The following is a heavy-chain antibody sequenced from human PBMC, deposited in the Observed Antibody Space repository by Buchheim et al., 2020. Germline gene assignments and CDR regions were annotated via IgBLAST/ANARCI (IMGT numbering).Heavy chain of an antibody. V-gene: IGHV1-8*01. D-gene: IGHD6-13*01. CDR2: MNPNSGNT. CDR1: GYTFTSYD. Sequence: QVQLVQSGAEVKKPGASVKVSCKASGYTFTSYDINWVRQATGQGLEWMGWMNPNSGNTGYAQKFQGRVTMTRDTSISTAYMELSRLRSDDTAVYYCASLIKQQLVHPQYYFDYWGQGTL. J-gene: IGHJ4*02. CDR3: ASLIKQQLVHPQYYFDY.